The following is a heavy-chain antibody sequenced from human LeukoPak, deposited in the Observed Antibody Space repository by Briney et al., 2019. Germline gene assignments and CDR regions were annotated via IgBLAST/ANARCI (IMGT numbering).Heavy chain of an antibody. Sequence: SETLSLTCTVSGGSISSYYWAWIRQPPGKELEWIGSIYYRGNTYYNPSLKSRVTISVDTSKNQFSLKLSSVTAADTAVYYCARHDYYDSRAHPFNMWGQGTMVTVSS. V-gene: IGHV4-39*01. CDR1: GGSISSYY. CDR3: ARHDYYDSRAHPFNM. J-gene: IGHJ3*02. CDR2: IYYRGNT. D-gene: IGHD3-22*01.